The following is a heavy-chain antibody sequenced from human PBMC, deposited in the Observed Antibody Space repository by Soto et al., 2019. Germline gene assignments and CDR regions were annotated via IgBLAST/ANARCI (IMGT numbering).Heavy chain of an antibody. J-gene: IGHJ5*02. CDR3: AREYYYDSSGIGFDP. Sequence: SETLSLTCTVSGGSTSGHYWSRIRQPPGKGLEWIGYIYSSGSPHHNPSLKSRVIISEDRSKNQIYLKLNSVTAADTAVYYCAREYYYDSSGIGFDPWGPGTLVT. CDR1: GGSTSGHY. D-gene: IGHD3-22*01. V-gene: IGHV4-59*11. CDR2: IYSSGSP.